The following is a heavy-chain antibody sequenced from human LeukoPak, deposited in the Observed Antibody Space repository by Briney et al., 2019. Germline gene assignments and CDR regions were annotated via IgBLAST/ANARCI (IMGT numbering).Heavy chain of an antibody. J-gene: IGHJ5*02. CDR2: IIPIFGTA. V-gene: IGHV1-69*06. CDR3: ARDLEMATTSYNWFDP. Sequence: SVRVSCKASGGTFSSYAISWVRQAPGQGLEWMGGIIPIFGTANYAQKFQGRVTITADKSTSTAYMELSSLRSEDTAVYYCARDLEMATTSYNWFDPWGQGTLVTVSS. CDR1: GGTFSSYA. D-gene: IGHD5-24*01.